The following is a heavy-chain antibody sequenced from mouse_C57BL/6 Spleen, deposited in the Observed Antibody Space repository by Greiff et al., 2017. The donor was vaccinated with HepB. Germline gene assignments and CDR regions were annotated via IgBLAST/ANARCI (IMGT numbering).Heavy chain of an antibody. CDR2: IYPRDGST. Sequence: VQLQQSGPELVKPGASVKLSCKASGYTFTSYDINWVKQRPGQGLEWIGWIYPRDGSTKYNEKFKGKATLTVDTSSSTAYMERHSLTSEDSAVYFCEREADGYYVRYFDYWGQGTTLTVSS. CDR3: EREADGYYVRYFDY. CDR1: GYTFTSYD. D-gene: IGHD2-3*01. J-gene: IGHJ2*01. V-gene: IGHV1-85*01.